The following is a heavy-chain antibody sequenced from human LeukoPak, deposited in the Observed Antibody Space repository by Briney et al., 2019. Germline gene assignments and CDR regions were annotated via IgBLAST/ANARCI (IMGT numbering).Heavy chain of an antibody. CDR1: GYTFTSYD. J-gene: IGHJ3*02. Sequence: ASVKVSCKASGYTFTSYDINWVRQATGQGLEWMGWMNPNSGNTGYAQKFQGRVTITRNTSISTAYMELSSLRSEDTAVYYCARDLSGLSAFEIWGQGTMVTVSS. CDR2: MNPNSGNT. CDR3: ARDLSGLSAFEI. V-gene: IGHV1-8*03. D-gene: IGHD5-12*01.